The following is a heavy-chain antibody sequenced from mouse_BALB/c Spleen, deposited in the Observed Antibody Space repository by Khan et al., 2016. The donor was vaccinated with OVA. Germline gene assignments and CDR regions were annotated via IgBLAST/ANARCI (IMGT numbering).Heavy chain of an antibody. CDR3: ARGHYGDPFSY. CDR2: ISDGSTYT. V-gene: IGHV5-4*02. CDR1: GFTFSDYY. Sequence: EVELVESGGGLVKPGESLKLSCAASGFTFSDYYMYWIRQTPEKRLEWVATISDGSTYTYYPDSVKGRFTISRDNAKNSLYLQMSSLKSEDTAIYYCARGHYGDPFSYWGQGTLSLSL. D-gene: IGHD2-13*01. J-gene: IGHJ3*01.